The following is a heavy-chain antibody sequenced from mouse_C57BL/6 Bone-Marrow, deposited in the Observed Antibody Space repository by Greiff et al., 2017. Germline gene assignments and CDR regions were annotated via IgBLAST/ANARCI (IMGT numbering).Heavy chain of an antibody. CDR1: GFTFSSYA. CDR2: ISDGGSYT. J-gene: IGHJ1*03. CDR3: ARDAVVAPTEYFDV. V-gene: IGHV5-4*01. Sequence: EVQGVESGGGLVKPGGSLKLSCAASGFTFSSYAMSWVRQTPEKRLEWVATISDGGSYTYYPDNVKGRFTISRDNAKNNLYLQMSHLKSEDTAMXYCARDAVVAPTEYFDVWGTGTTVTVSS. D-gene: IGHD1-1*01.